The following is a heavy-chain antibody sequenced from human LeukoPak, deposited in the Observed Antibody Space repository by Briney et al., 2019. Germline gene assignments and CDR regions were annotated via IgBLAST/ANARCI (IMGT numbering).Heavy chain of an antibody. D-gene: IGHD2-2*01. CDR1: GFTFSSYG. Sequence: GGSLRLPCAASGFTFSSYGMHWVRQAPGKGLEWVAFIRYDGSNKYYADSVKGRFTISRDNSKNTLYLQMNSLRAEDTAVYYCAKDHIVVVPAAAYFDYWGQGTLVTVSS. CDR2: IRYDGSNK. V-gene: IGHV3-30*02. J-gene: IGHJ4*02. CDR3: AKDHIVVVPAAAYFDY.